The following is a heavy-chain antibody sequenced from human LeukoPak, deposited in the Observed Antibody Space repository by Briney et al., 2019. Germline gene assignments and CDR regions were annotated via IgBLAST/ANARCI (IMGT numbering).Heavy chain of an antibody. CDR1: GYTFTSYG. Sequence: ASVKVSCKASGYTFTSYGISWVRQAPGQGLEWMGWISAYNGNTNYAQKLQGRVTMTTDTSTSTAYMELRSLRSDDTAVYYRARAGGVTTVTPSDYWGQGTLVTVSS. V-gene: IGHV1-18*01. J-gene: IGHJ4*02. CDR2: ISAYNGNT. CDR3: ARAGGVTTVTPSDY. D-gene: IGHD4-17*01.